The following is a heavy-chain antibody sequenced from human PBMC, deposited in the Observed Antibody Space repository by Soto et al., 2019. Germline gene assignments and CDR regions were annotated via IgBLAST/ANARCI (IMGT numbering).Heavy chain of an antibody. J-gene: IGHJ6*02. V-gene: IGHV4-39*01. CDR1: GGSISSSSYY. CDR2: IYYSGST. CDR3: ASQQLVHYYYGMDV. D-gene: IGHD6-13*01. Sequence: SETLSLTCTVSGGSISSSSYYWGWIRQPPGKGLEWIGSIYYSGSTYYNPSLKSRVTISVDTSKNQFSLKLSSVTAAGTAVYYCASQQLVHYYYGMDVWGQGTTVTVS.